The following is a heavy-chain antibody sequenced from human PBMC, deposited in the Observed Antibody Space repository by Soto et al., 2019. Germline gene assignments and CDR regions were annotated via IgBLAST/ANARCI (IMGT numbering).Heavy chain of an antibody. CDR2: IYYSGST. CDR1: GGSISSGGYY. Sequence: QVQLQESGPGLVKPSQTLSLTCTVSGGSISSGGYYWSWIRQHPGKGLEWVGYIYYSGSTYYNPSLHSRVTXPXXXSXXPFSPKLSSGTAADTAVYYCARDLQYSRLFYGMDVWGQGTTVTVSS. V-gene: IGHV4-31*03. J-gene: IGHJ6*02. CDR3: ARDLQYSRLFYGMDV. D-gene: IGHD6-13*01.